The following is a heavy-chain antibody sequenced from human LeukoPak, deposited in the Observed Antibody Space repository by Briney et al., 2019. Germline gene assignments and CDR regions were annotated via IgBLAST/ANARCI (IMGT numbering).Heavy chain of an antibody. D-gene: IGHD1-26*01. Sequence: GGSLKLSCAASGFTFSSYEMNWVRQAPGKGLEWVSSITDSGGSTYYADSVKGRFTISRDNSKNTLYLQMNSLRAEDTAVYYCAKRGAEVGATVAPGDYWGQGTLVTVSS. V-gene: IGHV3-23*01. CDR1: GFTFSSYE. J-gene: IGHJ4*02. CDR3: AKRGAEVGATVAPGDY. CDR2: ITDSGGST.